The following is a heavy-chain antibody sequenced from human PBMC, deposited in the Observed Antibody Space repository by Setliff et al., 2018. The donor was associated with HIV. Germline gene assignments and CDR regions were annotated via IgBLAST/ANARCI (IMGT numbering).Heavy chain of an antibody. CDR2: ITATDT. J-gene: IGHJ2*01. D-gene: IGHD6-13*01. Sequence: GGSLRLSCTASGFTFTKFAMSWVRQAPGKGLEWVSTITATDTYYAESVKGRFTISRDNSKNTLSLQMNSLRAEDTAVYYCAKDLHSSSWYPHSPWYFDLWGRGTLVTVSS. V-gene: IGHV3-23*01. CDR1: GFTFTKFA. CDR3: AKDLHSSSWYPHSPWYFDL.